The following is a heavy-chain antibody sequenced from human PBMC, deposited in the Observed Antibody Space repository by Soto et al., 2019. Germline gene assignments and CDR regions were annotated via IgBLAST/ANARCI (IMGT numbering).Heavy chain of an antibody. V-gene: IGHV3-30-3*01. J-gene: IGHJ4*02. CDR3: GRCTSTSCHLGSDY. Sequence: GGSLRLSCAASGFTFSSYAMNWVLQAPGKGLEWVALISHDGINKYYADSVRGRFTISRDSSTNTLYLQMNSLRAADTAVYYCGRCTSTSCHLGSDYWGQGTLVTVSS. D-gene: IGHD2-2*01. CDR2: ISHDGINK. CDR1: GFTFSSYA.